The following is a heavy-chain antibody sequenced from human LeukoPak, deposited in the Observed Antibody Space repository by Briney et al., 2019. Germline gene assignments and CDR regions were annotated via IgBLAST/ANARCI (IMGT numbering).Heavy chain of an antibody. CDR3: ARGRVAAAGRYNWFDP. CDR2: IYTSGST. D-gene: IGHD6-13*01. J-gene: IGHJ5*02. Sequence: PSETLSLTCTVSGGSISSYYRSWIRQPAGKGLEWIGRIYTSGSTNYNPSLKSRVTMSVDTSKNQFSLKLSSVTAADTAVYYCARGRVAAAGRYNWFDPWGQGTLVTVSS. CDR1: GGSISSYY. V-gene: IGHV4-4*07.